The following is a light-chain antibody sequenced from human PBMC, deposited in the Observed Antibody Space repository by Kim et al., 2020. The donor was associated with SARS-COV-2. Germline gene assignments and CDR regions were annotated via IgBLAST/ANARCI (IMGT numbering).Light chain of an antibody. CDR3: NSRDSSGNHWV. J-gene: IGLJ3*02. Sequence: SSELTQDPAVSVALGQTVRITCQGDSLSSYYASWYQQKPGQAPVLVIYGKNNRPSGIPDRFSGSSSGNTASLTITGAQAEDEADYYCNSRDSSGNHWVFGGGTQLTVL. CDR1: SLSSYY. CDR2: GKN. V-gene: IGLV3-19*01.